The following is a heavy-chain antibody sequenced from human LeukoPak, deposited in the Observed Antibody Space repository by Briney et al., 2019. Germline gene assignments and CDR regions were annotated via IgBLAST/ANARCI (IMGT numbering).Heavy chain of an antibody. D-gene: IGHD3-10*01. CDR1: IDSFTNYY. J-gene: IGHJ3*02. V-gene: IGHV4-59*12. Sequence: SETLSLTCAVYIDSFTNYYWSWIRQTPGKGPEWIAYIHYSGSTNYNPSLKSRVTMSVDTSKNQFSLKLSSVTAADTAVYYCARDKSRTYGSADAFDIWGQGTMVTVSS. CDR3: ARDKSRTYGSADAFDI. CDR2: IHYSGST.